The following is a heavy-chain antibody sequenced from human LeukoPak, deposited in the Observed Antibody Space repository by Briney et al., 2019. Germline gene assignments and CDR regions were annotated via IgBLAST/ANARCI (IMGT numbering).Heavy chain of an antibody. Sequence: PGGSLRLSCAASGFTFSSYWMSWVRQAPGKGLEWIGSIYHSGSTYYNPSLKSRVTISLDTSKNQFSLKLSSVTAADTAVYYCARLGSTSCYCGRYFDYWGQGTLVTVSS. V-gene: IGHV4-38-2*01. J-gene: IGHJ4*02. CDR1: GFTFSSYW. CDR3: ARLGSTSCYCGRYFDY. D-gene: IGHD2-2*01. CDR2: IYHSGST.